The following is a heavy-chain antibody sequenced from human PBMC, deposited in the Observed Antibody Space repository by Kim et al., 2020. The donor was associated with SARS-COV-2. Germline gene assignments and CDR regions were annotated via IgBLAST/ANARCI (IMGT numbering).Heavy chain of an antibody. CDR3: ARQWGPYDYVWGSYRFFDY. D-gene: IGHD3-16*02. V-gene: IGHV5-51*01. Sequence: GESLKISCKGSGYSFTSYWIGWVRQMPGKGLEWMGIIYPGDSDTRYSPSFQGQVTISADKSISTAYLQWSSLKASDTAMYYCARQWGPYDYVWGSYRFFDYWGQGTLVTVSS. CDR1: GYSFTSYW. J-gene: IGHJ4*02. CDR2: IYPGDSDT.